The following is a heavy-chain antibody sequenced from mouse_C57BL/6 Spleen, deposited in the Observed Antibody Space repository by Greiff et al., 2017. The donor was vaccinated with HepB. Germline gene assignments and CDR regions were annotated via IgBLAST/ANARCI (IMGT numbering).Heavy chain of an antibody. J-gene: IGHJ1*03. Sequence: EVQLVESGGGLVKPGGSLKLSCAASGFTFSSYAMSWVRQTPEKRLEWVATISDGGSYTYYPDNVKGRFTISRDNAKNNLYLQMSHLKSEDTAMYYCARGGPDGYPTLHWYFDVWGTGTTVTVSS. CDR2: ISDGGSYT. D-gene: IGHD2-3*01. V-gene: IGHV5-4*01. CDR1: GFTFSSYA. CDR3: ARGGPDGYPTLHWYFDV.